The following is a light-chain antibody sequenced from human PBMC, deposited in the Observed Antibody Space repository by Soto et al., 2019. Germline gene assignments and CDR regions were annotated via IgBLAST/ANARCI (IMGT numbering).Light chain of an antibody. CDR1: QSVRSY. Sequence: EIVLTQSPVPLSLSPGERATLFCRARQSVRSYLAWYQQKPGQAPRLLIYDAFKRATGIPARFSGSGSGTDFTLTISSLEPEDFAVYYCQQRSNWPSTFGGGTKVEIK. V-gene: IGKV3-11*01. J-gene: IGKJ4*01. CDR3: QQRSNWPST. CDR2: DAF.